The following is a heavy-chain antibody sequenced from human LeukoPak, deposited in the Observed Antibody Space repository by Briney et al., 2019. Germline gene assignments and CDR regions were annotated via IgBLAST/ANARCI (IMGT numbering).Heavy chain of an antibody. CDR3: AKGYYGSGSYYNVLLLFDP. CDR2: ISGSGGST. CDR1: GFTFSSYA. V-gene: IGHV3-23*01. Sequence: GGSLRLSCAASGFTFSSYAMSWVRQAPGKGLEWVPAISGSGGSTYYADSVKGRFTISRDNSKNTLYLQMNSLRAEDTAVYYCAKGYYGSGSYYNVLLLFDPWGQGTLVTVSS. D-gene: IGHD3-10*01. J-gene: IGHJ5*02.